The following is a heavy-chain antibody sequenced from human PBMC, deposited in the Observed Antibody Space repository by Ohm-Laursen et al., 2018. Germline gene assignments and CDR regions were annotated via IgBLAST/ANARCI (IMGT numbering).Heavy chain of an antibody. D-gene: IGHD1-7*01. CDR2: ISASSSTT. V-gene: IGHV3-48*04. CDR3: ARRSITGTTEFDY. Sequence: GSLRLSCAASGFTFSSYSMNWVRQAPRKGLEWVSYISASSSTTYYADSVKGRFTISRDNAKNSLYLQMNSLRAEDTAVYYCARRSITGTTEFDYWGQGTLVTVSS. J-gene: IGHJ4*02. CDR1: GFTFSSYS.